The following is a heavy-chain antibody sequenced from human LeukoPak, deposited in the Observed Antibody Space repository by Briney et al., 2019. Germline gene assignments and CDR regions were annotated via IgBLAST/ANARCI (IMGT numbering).Heavy chain of an antibody. J-gene: IGHJ4*02. V-gene: IGHV3-23*01. CDR2: SSGDGGNT. CDR3: AKQGRNDFVDS. D-gene: IGHD3-3*01. Sequence: GGSLRLSCAASGFSLRSFAMGWVRQAPGKGLEWVSASSGDGGNTDYANSVKGRFTISRDNSKNTIYLQMNSLRADDTAVYYCAKQGRNDFVDSWGQGTLVTVSS. CDR1: GFSLRSFA.